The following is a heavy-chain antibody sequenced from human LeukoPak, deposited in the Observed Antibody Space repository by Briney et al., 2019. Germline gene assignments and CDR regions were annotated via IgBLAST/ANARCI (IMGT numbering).Heavy chain of an antibody. CDR3: ALSQTPFTPLDY. CDR1: GGSISSGGYS. CDR2: IYHSGST. V-gene: IGHV4-30-2*01. Sequence: SETLSLTSAVSGGSISSGGYSWSWIRQPPGKGLEWIGYIYHSGSTYYNPSLKSRVTISVDRSKNQFSLKLSSVTAADTAVYYCALSQTPFTPLDYWGQGTLVTVSS. J-gene: IGHJ4*02. D-gene: IGHD3-3*02.